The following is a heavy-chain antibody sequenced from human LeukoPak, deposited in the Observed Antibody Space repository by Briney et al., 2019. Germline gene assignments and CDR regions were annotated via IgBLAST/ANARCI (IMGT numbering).Heavy chain of an antibody. CDR1: GGSFSGYY. Sequence: PSETLSLTCAVYGGSFSGYYWSWIRQPPGKGLEYIGEINHRGSTNYNPSLKSRVSISIDTSKNRFSLKLTSVTAADTAVYYCARQTGSGLFILPGGQGTLVTVSS. J-gene: IGHJ4*02. CDR2: INHRGST. CDR3: ARQTGSGLFILP. D-gene: IGHD3/OR15-3a*01. V-gene: IGHV4-34*01.